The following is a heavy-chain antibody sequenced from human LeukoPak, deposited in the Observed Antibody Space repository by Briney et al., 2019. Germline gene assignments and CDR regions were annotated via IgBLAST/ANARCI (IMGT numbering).Heavy chain of an antibody. CDR3: ARRGELTPPYYSDY. Sequence: GGSLRLSCAASGFTFSSYSMNWVRQAPGKGLEWISYISSSSSSTIYYADSVKGRFTISRDNAKNSLYLQMSSLRAEDTAVYYCARRGELTPPYYSDYWGQGTLVTVSS. CDR1: GFTFSSYS. J-gene: IGHJ4*02. CDR2: ISSSSSSTI. D-gene: IGHD1-26*01. V-gene: IGHV3-48*01.